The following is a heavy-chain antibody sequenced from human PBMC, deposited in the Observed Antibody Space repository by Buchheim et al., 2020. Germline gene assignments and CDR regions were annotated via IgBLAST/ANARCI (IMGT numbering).Heavy chain of an antibody. J-gene: IGHJ4*02. CDR2: ISSGSTI. V-gene: IGHV3-48*03. CDR3: ARDRRSPDY. CDR1: GFTFSSYE. Sequence: EVQLVESGGGLVQPGGSLRLSCAASGFTFSSYEMNWVRQAPGKGLEWVSYISSGSTIYYADSVKGRFTISRDNAKNSLYLQMNSLRAEDTAVYYCARDRRSPDYWGQGTL.